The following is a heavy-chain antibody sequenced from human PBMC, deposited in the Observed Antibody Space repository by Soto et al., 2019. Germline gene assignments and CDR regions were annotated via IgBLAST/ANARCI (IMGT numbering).Heavy chain of an antibody. Sequence: QVQLVESGGGVVQPGRSLRLSCAASGFTFSSYGMHWVRQAPGKGLEWVAVISYDGSNKYYADSVKGRFTISRDNSKNTLYLQMNSLRTEDTAVYYCAKGMVRGVIPYYYYYYMDVWGKGTTVTVSS. J-gene: IGHJ6*03. D-gene: IGHD3-10*01. V-gene: IGHV3-30*18. CDR1: GFTFSSYG. CDR2: ISYDGSNK. CDR3: AKGMVRGVIPYYYYYYMDV.